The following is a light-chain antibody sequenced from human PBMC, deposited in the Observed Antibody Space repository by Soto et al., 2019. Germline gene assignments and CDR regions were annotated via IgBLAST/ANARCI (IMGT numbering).Light chain of an antibody. CDR3: QVWDSSTPVV. Sequence: SYELTQPLSVSVALGQTARITCGGNNIATKNVHWYQQEPGQAPVLVIYRNGNRPSGIPERFSGSNSGNTATLTISRAQAGDEADYYCQVWDSSTPVVFGGGTQLTVL. J-gene: IGLJ2*01. CDR1: NIATKN. V-gene: IGLV3-9*01. CDR2: RNG.